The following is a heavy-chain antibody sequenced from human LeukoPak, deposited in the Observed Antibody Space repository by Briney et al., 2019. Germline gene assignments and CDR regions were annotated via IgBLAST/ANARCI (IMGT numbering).Heavy chain of an antibody. CDR2: MWYDGSKD. D-gene: IGHD6-6*01. Sequence: GGSLRHSCAASGFSFSTYGIHWVRQAPGKGLDWVAVMWYDGSKDYYADSVKGRFTISRDTSKNTLYLQMNNLRAEDTAVYYCAKDRETYEYTFDYWGQGTLVTVSS. V-gene: IGHV3-33*06. CDR3: AKDRETYEYTFDY. J-gene: IGHJ4*02. CDR1: GFSFSTYG.